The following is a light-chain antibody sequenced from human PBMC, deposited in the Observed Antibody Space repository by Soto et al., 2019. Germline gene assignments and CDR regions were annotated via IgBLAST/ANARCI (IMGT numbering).Light chain of an antibody. CDR2: AAS. V-gene: IGKV1-39*01. CDR3: HQTFTPPLT. J-gene: IGKJ4*01. CDR1: RYIXTX. Sequence: DIQMTQSPSSLSASVGDRVTITCRASRYIXTXLSWYQKKPGKVPNLLTSAASSLQSGVPSRFSGSGSGTEFTLTITSLQSEDFATYYCHQTFTPPLTFGGGTKVDIK.